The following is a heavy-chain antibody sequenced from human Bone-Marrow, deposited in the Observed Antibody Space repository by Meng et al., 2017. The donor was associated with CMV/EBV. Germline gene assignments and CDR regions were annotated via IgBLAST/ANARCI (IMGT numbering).Heavy chain of an antibody. D-gene: IGHD4-11*01. CDR3: ARGVYSNYDS. J-gene: IGHJ4*02. CDR2: ISYDGSNK. V-gene: IGHV3-30-3*01. CDR1: GFTFSSYA. Sequence: LSLTCAASGFTFSSYAMHWVRQAPGKGLEWVAVISYDGSNKYYADSVKGRFTISRDNSKNTLYLQMNSLRAEDTAVYYCARGVYSNYDSWGQGTLVTVSS.